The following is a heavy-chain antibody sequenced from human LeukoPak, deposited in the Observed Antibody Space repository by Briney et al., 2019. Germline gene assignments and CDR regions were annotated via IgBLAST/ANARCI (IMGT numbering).Heavy chain of an antibody. CDR2: KYYSGST. CDR3: ARGRSYGFDFDS. D-gene: IGHD5-18*01. J-gene: IGHJ4*02. CDR1: GVSINTCCYY. V-gene: IGHV4-61*01. Sequence: KSSETLSLTCDVSGVSINTCCYYWTWIRQPPGKGLEWIGYKYYSGSTRYNSSLRGRLTISLDASKNQFSLRLTSVTAADTAVYYCARGRSYGFDFDSWGPGTLVIVSS.